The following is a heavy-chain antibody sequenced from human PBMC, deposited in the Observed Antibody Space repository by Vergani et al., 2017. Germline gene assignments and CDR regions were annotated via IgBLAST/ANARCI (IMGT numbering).Heavy chain of an antibody. J-gene: IGHJ4*02. CDR1: GGSFSGYY. V-gene: IGHV4-34*01. Sequence: QVQLQQWGAGLLKPSETLSLTCAVYGGSFSGYYWSWIRQPPGKGLEWIGEINHSGSTNYNPALKSRVTISVDTSKNQFSLKLSSVTAADTAVYYCARGDCSSTSCPLDYGGQGTLVTVSS. CDR3: ARGDCSSTSCPLDY. CDR2: INHSGST. D-gene: IGHD2-2*01.